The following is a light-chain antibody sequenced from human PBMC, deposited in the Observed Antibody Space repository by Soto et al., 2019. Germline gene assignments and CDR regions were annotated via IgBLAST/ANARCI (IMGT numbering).Light chain of an antibody. CDR1: SSNIGNNA. Sequence: QSVLTQPPSVSEAPRQRVTISCSGSSSNIGNNAVNWYQQLPGKAPKLLIYYDDLLPSGVSDRFSGSKSGTSASLAISGLQSEDEADHYCAAWDDSLNAYVFGTGTKVTVL. V-gene: IGLV1-36*01. CDR2: YDD. J-gene: IGLJ1*01. CDR3: AAWDDSLNAYV.